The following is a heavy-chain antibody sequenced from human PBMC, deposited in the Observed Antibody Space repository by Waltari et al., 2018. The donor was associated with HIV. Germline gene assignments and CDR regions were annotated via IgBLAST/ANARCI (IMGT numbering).Heavy chain of an antibody. V-gene: IGHV1-3*01. D-gene: IGHD6-13*01. CDR1: GYTFTSYA. J-gene: IGHJ5*02. Sequence: QVQLVQSGAEVKKPGASVKVSCKASGYTFTSYAMHWVRQAPGQRLEWMGWINASNGNTKYSQKFQGRVTITRDTSASTAYMELSSLRSEDTAVYYCARDIRIAANWFDPWGQGTLVTVSS. CDR2: INASNGNT. CDR3: ARDIRIAANWFDP.